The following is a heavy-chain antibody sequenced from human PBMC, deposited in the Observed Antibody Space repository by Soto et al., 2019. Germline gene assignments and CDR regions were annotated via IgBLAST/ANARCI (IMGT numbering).Heavy chain of an antibody. Sequence: QVQLVQSGAEVKKPGASVKISCEASGYSFTSQYVHWVRQAPGQGLEWMGIINPNGGSTTYAQKFQGRAPWTGDRPRMTSTWGGAARPLRDPPANYGARKRGLGRGGGTEPLDIWGQGTMVTVAS. CDR2: INPNGGST. V-gene: IGHV1-46*01. CDR1: GYSFTSQY. J-gene: IGHJ3*02. D-gene: IGHD3-16*01. CDR3: ARKRGLGRGGGTEPLDI.